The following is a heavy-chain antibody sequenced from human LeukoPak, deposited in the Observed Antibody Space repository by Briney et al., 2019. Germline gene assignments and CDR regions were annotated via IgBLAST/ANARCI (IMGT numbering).Heavy chain of an antibody. CDR1: GYTFTSYD. J-gene: IGHJ6*02. CDR3: ARGVVVVAPSYSYYYGMDV. CDR2: MNPNSGNT. Sequence: ASVKVSCKASGYTFTSYDINWVRQATGQGLEWMGWMNPNSGNTGYAQKFQGRVTMTRNTSISTAYMELSSLRSEDTAVYYCARGVVVVAPSYSYYYGMDVWGQGPTVTVSS. D-gene: IGHD2-15*01. V-gene: IGHV1-8*01.